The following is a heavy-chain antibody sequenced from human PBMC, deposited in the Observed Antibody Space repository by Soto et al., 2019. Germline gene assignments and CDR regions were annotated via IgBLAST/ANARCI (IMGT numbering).Heavy chain of an antibody. CDR1: GGSISSYY. D-gene: IGHD5-18*01. CDR2: IYTSGST. J-gene: IGHJ3*02. V-gene: IGHV4-4*07. CDR3: ARAGVETAMVLGSSAFDI. Sequence: QVQLQESGPGLVKPSETLSLTCTVSGGSISSYYWSWIRQPAGKGLEWIGRIYTSGSTNYNPSLKSRVTMSVDTSKNQFALKLSSVTAADTAVYYCARAGVETAMVLGSSAFDIWGQGTMVTVSS.